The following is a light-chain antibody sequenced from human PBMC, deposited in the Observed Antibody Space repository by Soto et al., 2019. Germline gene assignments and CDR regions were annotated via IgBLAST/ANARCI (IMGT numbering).Light chain of an antibody. CDR2: GAS. Sequence: EIVMTQSQAALSVSPGGRATLSGSASQSVSSNLAWYQQKPGQAPSLLIYGASTRATGTPARFSGSGSGTEFTLTISSLEPEDFAVYYCKQRSNWPPEITFGQGTRLEIK. J-gene: IGKJ5*01. CDR3: KQRSNWPPEIT. V-gene: IGKV3-15*01. CDR1: QSVSSN.